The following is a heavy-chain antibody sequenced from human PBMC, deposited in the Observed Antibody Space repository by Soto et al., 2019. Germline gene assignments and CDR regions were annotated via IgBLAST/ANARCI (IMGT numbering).Heavy chain of an antibody. CDR3: ARDGNSNVLDY. CDR2: IIPICGTT. Sequence: SVKVSCKASGGTFSSYAISWVRQAPGQGLEWMGGIIPICGTTNYAQKLQGRVTITGDTSASTAYMELSSLRSEDTAVYFCARDGNSNVLDYWGQGTVVTVSS. V-gene: IGHV1-69*06. J-gene: IGHJ4*02. D-gene: IGHD4-4*01. CDR1: GGTFSSYA.